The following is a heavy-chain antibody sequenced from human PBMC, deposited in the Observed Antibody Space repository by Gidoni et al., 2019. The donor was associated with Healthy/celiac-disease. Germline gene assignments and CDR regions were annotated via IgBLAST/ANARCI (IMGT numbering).Heavy chain of an antibody. CDR3: AKARVGGSTFDY. D-gene: IGHD1-26*01. CDR1: GSTFNNYA. Sequence: EGKLWGPGGGWVQPGGSRRLSCVASGSTFNNYALSWVRRPPGKGLEWVSDISSYGSDTYYANSVKDRFAISRDNSKNTLFLQMNSLRAEDTAVYYCAKARVGGSTFDYWGQGTLVTVSS. V-gene: IGHV3-23*01. J-gene: IGHJ4*02. CDR2: ISSYGSDT.